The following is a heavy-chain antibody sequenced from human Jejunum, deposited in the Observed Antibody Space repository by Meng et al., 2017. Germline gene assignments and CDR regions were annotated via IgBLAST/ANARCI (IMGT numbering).Heavy chain of an antibody. CDR2: IKKDGNEK. D-gene: IGHD6-19*01. CDR1: GFTFSDYW. CDR3: AKVECPSGSGWPWYFDL. J-gene: IGHJ2*01. Sequence: GESLKISCAASGFTFSDYWMSWIRQAPGKGLEWVANIKKDGNEKHFVDSVKGRFTISRDNAKNSLYLQMNSLRVEDTAIYYCAKVECPSGSGWPWYFDLWGRGTLVTVSS. V-gene: IGHV3-7*01.